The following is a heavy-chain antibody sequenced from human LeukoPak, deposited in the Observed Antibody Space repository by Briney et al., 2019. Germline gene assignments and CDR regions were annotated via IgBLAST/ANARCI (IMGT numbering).Heavy chain of an antibody. Sequence: GGSLRLSCAASGFTVSSNYMTWVRQAPGKGLEWVSAIYSRGGTYFADSVRDRFTISRDNSKNTVYLQMDGLRGEDTAVYYCARGSPHCGGDCPPETAWGQGTLVTVSS. D-gene: IGHD2-21*02. V-gene: IGHV3-53*01. CDR1: GFTVSSNY. CDR3: ARGSPHCGGDCPPETA. CDR2: IYSRGGT. J-gene: IGHJ5*02.